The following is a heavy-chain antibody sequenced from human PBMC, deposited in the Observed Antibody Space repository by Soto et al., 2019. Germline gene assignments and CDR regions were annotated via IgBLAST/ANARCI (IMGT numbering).Heavy chain of an antibody. J-gene: IGHJ4*02. D-gene: IGHD1-26*01. CDR3: ARHGRGVGARPLDY. V-gene: IGHV2-26*01. CDR1: GFSLSNARMG. Sequence: QVTLKESGPVLVKPTETLTLTCTVSGFSLSNARMGVSWIRQPPGKALEWLAHIFSNDEKSYSTSLKSRLTASTDTSKSQRVLPTTNMDTVDTATYYCARHGRGVGARPLDYWGQGTLVTVSS. CDR2: IFSNDEK.